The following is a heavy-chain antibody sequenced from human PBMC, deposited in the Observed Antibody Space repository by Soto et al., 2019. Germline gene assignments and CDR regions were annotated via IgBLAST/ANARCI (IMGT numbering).Heavy chain of an antibody. J-gene: IGHJ4*02. CDR3: ARSHSSSWYRAGYFDY. CDR2: ISTYNGNT. V-gene: IGHV1-18*01. Sequence: QVQLVQSGAEVKKPGASVKVSCKASGYTFTNYGISWVRQAPGQGLEWMGWISTYNGNTNYAQKLQGRVTMTTDTSTITAYMELRSLKSDDTAVYYCARSHSSSWYRAGYFDYWGQGTLVTVSS. D-gene: IGHD6-13*01. CDR1: GYTFTNYG.